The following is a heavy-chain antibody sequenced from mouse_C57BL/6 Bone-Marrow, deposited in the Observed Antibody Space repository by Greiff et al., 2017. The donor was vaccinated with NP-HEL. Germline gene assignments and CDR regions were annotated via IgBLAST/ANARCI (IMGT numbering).Heavy chain of an antibody. Sequence: EVKLVESEGGLVQPGSSMKLSCTASGFTFSDYYMAWVRQVPEKGLEWVANINYDGSSTYYLDSLKSRFIISRDNAKNILYLQMSSLKSEDTATYYCARERYYGNYYAMDYWGQGTSVTVSS. D-gene: IGHD2-1*01. CDR1: GFTFSDYY. CDR3: ARERYYGNYYAMDY. CDR2: INYDGSST. V-gene: IGHV5-16*01. J-gene: IGHJ4*01.